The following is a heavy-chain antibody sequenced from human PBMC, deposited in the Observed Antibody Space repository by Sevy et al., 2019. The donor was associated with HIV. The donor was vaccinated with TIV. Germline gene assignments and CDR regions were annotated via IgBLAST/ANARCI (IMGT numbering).Heavy chain of an antibody. Sequence: SETLSLTCTASGGSISSYYWSWIRQPPGKGLEWIGYIYYSGSTNYNPSLKSRVTISVDTSKNQFSLKLSSVTAADTAVYYCAGGGRRRVFYGDYFDYWGQGTLVTVSS. CDR3: AGGGRRRVFYGDYFDY. J-gene: IGHJ4*02. D-gene: IGHD4-17*01. CDR1: GGSISSYY. CDR2: IYYSGST. V-gene: IGHV4-59*01.